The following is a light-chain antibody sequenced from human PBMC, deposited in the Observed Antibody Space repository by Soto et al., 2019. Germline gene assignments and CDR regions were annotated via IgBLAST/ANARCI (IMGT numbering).Light chain of an antibody. CDR3: GSHTSVNTRV. Sequence: QAAFTHPASMSASPGQSIAISCTGTSSDVGSYDYVSWYQQHPDKAPKLMIYEVTQRPSGVSNRFSGSKSGNTASLTISGLQAEDEADYYCGSHTSVNTRVFGTGTKVTVL. CDR2: EVT. J-gene: IGLJ1*01. CDR1: SSDVGSYDY. V-gene: IGLV2-14*01.